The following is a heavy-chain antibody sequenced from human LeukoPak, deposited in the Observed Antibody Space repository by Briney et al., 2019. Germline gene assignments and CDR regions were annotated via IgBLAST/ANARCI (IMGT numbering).Heavy chain of an antibody. D-gene: IGHD3-16*02. V-gene: IGHV4-34*01. J-gene: IGHJ4*02. Sequence: PSETLSLTCAVYGGSFSGYYWSWIRQPPGKGLEWIGEINHSGSTNYNPSLKSRVTISVDTSKNQFSLKLSSVTAADTAVYYCARAYYDYVWGSYRPYNFDYWGQGTLVTVSS. CDR3: ARAYYDYVWGSYRPYNFDY. CDR1: GGSFSGYY. CDR2: INHSGST.